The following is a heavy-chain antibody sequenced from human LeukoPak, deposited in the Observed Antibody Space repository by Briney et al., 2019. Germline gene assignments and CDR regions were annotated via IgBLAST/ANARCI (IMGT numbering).Heavy chain of an antibody. D-gene: IGHD5-18*01. CDR1: GGSISSSSYY. V-gene: IGHV4-39*07. CDR3: ARGGTAMANFDY. CDR2: IYYSGST. Sequence: SETLSLTCTVSGGSISSSSYYWGWIRQPPGKGLEWIGSIYYSGSTYYNPSLKSRVTISVDTSKNQFSLKLSSVTAADTAVYYCARGGTAMANFDYWGQGTLVTVSS. J-gene: IGHJ4*02.